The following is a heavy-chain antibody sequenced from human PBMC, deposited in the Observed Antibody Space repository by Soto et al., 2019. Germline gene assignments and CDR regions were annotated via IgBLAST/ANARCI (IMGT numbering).Heavy chain of an antibody. CDR3: ARLRYYYGSGSADFDY. Sequence: QLQLQESGPGLVKPSETLSLTCTVSGGSISSSSYYWGWIRQPPGKGLEWIGSIYYSGSTYYNPSLKSRVTISVDTSKNQFSLKLSSVTAADTAVYYCARLRYYYGSGSADFDYWGQGTLVTVSS. D-gene: IGHD3-10*01. V-gene: IGHV4-39*01. CDR2: IYYSGST. CDR1: GGSISSSSYY. J-gene: IGHJ4*02.